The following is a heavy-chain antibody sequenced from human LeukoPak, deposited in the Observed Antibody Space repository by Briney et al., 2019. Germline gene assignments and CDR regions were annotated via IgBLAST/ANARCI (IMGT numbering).Heavy chain of an antibody. CDR2: INPNSGGT. J-gene: IGHJ3*02. V-gene: IGHV1-2*02. CDR1: GYTFTGYY. CDR3: ARVGVWYYDAFDI. D-gene: IGHD1-26*01. Sequence: ASVKVSCKASGYTFTGYYMHWVRQAPGKGLEWMGWINPNSGGTNHAQKLQGRVTMTTDTSTSTAYMELRSLRSDDTAVYYCARVGVWYYDAFDIWGQGTMVTVSS.